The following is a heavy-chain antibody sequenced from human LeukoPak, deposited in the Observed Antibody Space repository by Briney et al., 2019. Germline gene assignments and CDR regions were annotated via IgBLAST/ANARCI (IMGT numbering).Heavy chain of an antibody. V-gene: IGHV3-11*04. CDR2: ISSSGSTI. D-gene: IGHD2-2*03. J-gene: IGHJ6*03. CDR3: AREAGYCSSTSCSYYYYMDV. CDR1: GFTFSDYY. Sequence: GGSLRLSCAASGFTFSDYYMTWIRQAPGRGLEWVSYISSSGSTIYYADSAKGRFTISRASAKNSLFLQMNSLRAEDTAVYYCAREAGYCSSTSCSYYYYMDVWGKGTTVTVPS.